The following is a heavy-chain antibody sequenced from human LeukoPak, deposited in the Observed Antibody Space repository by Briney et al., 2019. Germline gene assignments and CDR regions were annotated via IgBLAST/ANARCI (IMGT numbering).Heavy chain of an antibody. CDR2: ISYDGSNK. CDR1: GFTFSSYA. Sequence: GGSLRLSCAASGFTFSSYAMHWVRQAPGKGLEWVAVISYDGSNKYYADSVKGRFTIYRDNSKNTLYLQMNSLRAEDAAVYYCARGRSGYDPMGFYFDYWGQGTLVTVSS. J-gene: IGHJ4*02. D-gene: IGHD5-12*01. CDR3: ARGRSGYDPMGFYFDY. V-gene: IGHV3-30*01.